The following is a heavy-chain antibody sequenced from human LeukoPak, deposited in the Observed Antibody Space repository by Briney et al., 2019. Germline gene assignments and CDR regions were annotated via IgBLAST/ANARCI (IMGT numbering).Heavy chain of an antibody. CDR1: GGSISSYY. D-gene: IGHD6-13*01. CDR3: ARSRGYFDY. Sequence: KPSETLPLTCTVSGGSISSYYWSWIRQPPGQGLEWIGYIYYSGSTNYNPSLKSRVTISVDTSKNQLSLKLSSVTAADTALYYCARSRGYFDYWGQGTLVTVSS. CDR2: IYYSGST. J-gene: IGHJ4*02. V-gene: IGHV4-59*01.